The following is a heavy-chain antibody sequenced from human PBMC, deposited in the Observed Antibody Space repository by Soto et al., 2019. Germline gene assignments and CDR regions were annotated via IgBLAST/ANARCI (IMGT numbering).Heavy chain of an antibody. CDR1: GFSLSNAGLG. CDR2: IFSNDEK. J-gene: IGHJ5*02. Sequence: QVTVKESGPVLVKPTETLTLTCTVSGFSLSNAGLGVSWIRQSPGKALEWLAHIFSNDEKCYSTALKSRLTIYTDTSKSQVVHTMTNMDPVDTATYYCASTYSTSWYWFDPWGQGTLVTVSS. CDR3: ASTYSTSWYWFDP. V-gene: IGHV2-26*04. D-gene: IGHD6-13*01.